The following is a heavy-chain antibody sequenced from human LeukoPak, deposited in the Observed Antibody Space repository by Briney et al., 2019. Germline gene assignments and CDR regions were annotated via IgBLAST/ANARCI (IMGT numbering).Heavy chain of an antibody. Sequence: GGSLRLSCAASGFTFSSYAMSWVRQPPGKGLEWVSGISDSSGSTYYADSVKGRFTVSRDNSKNTLYLQMNSLRAEDTAVYYCAKLPPRVVPAANYYFDYWGQGTLVTVSS. CDR1: GFTFSSYA. D-gene: IGHD2-2*01. CDR3: AKLPPRVVPAANYYFDY. J-gene: IGHJ4*02. V-gene: IGHV3-23*01. CDR2: ISDSSGST.